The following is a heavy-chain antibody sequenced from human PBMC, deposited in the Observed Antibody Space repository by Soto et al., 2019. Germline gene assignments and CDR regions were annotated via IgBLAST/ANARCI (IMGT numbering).Heavy chain of an antibody. CDR2: IWPDGNNK. D-gene: IGHD1-26*01. CDR1: GFTFSNYG. V-gene: IGHV3-33*01. CDR3: ARAGIVATTQLGWFDP. Sequence: QVQLVESGGGVVQPGRSLRLSCTASGFTFSNYGIHWVRQAPGKGLEWVAVIWPDGNNKYYPDSVKGRFTISRDNSKNTLYPQMNSLGAEDTAVYYCARAGIVATTQLGWFDPWGQGTLVTVSS. J-gene: IGHJ5*02.